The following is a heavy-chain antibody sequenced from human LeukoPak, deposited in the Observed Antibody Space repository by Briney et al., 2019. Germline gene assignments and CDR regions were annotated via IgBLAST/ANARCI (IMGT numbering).Heavy chain of an antibody. J-gene: IGHJ4*02. Sequence: ASVKVSCKASGYTFTSYGISWVRQAPGQGLEWMGWISAYNGNTNYAQKLQGRVTMTTDTSTSTAYMELSRLRSDDTAVYYCARTYGDYVYFDYWGQGTLVTVSS. D-gene: IGHD4-17*01. CDR2: ISAYNGNT. CDR1: GYTFTSYG. CDR3: ARTYGDYVYFDY. V-gene: IGHV1-18*01.